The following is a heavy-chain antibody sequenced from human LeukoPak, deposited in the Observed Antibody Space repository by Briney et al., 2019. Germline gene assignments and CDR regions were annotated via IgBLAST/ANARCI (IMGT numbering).Heavy chain of an antibody. J-gene: IGHJ4*02. CDR1: GYTFTSYG. D-gene: IGHD3-22*01. V-gene: IGHV1-18*01. CDR2: ISAYNGNT. Sequence: GASVKVSCKASGYTFTSYGISWVQQAPGQGLEWMGWISAYNGNTNYAQKLQGRVTMTTDTSTSAAYMELRSLRSDDTAVYYCARDLSRYYDSSGTDYWGQGTLVTVSS. CDR3: ARDLSRYYDSSGTDY.